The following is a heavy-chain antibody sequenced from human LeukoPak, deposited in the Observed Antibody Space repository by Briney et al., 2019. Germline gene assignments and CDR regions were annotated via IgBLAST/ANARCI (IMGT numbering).Heavy chain of an antibody. CDR1: GFTFSSYA. D-gene: IGHD1-26*01. CDR3: ATSGSYYY. Sequence: GGSLRLSCAASGFTFSSYAMHWVCQAPGKGLEWVAVISYDGSNKYYADSVKGRFTISRDNSKNTLYLQMNSLRAEDTAVYYCATSGSYYYWGQGTLVTVSS. CDR2: ISYDGSNK. V-gene: IGHV3-30*04. J-gene: IGHJ4*02.